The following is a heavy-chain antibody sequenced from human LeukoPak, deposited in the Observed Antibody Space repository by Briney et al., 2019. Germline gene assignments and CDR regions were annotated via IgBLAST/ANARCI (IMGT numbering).Heavy chain of an antibody. CDR1: GGTFSSYA. Sequence: SVKVSCKASGGTFSSYAISWVRQAPGPGLEWMGGIIPIFGTANYAQKFQGRVTITADESTSTAYMELSSLRSEDTAVYYCARDYGGNSAHFDYWGQGTLVTVSS. V-gene: IGHV1-69*13. J-gene: IGHJ4*02. CDR2: IIPIFGTA. D-gene: IGHD4-23*01. CDR3: ARDYGGNSAHFDY.